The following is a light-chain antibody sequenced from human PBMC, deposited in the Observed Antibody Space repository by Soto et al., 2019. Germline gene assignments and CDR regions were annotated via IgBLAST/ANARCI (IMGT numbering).Light chain of an antibody. CDR3: ATWDSSLGSVV. CDR1: SYNIGGNY. Sequence: QSVLTQPPSVSAAPGQKVTISCSGSSYNIGGNYVSWYVQLPGTAPKFLIYGNNKRPSGIPDRFSGSKSGTSATLGITGLQTEDEADYYCATWDSSLGSVVFGGGT. J-gene: IGLJ3*02. CDR2: GNN. V-gene: IGLV1-51*01.